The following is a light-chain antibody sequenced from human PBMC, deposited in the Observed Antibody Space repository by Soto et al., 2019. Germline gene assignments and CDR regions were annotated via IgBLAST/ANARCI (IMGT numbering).Light chain of an antibody. V-gene: IGLV1-40*01. J-gene: IGLJ3*02. CDR3: QSYDSSQSAL. CDR2: GNS. CDR1: NSNIGAGYD. Sequence: QSALTQPPSVSGAPGQRVTISCTGSNSNIGAGYDVHWYQQLPGTAPKLLIYGNSNRPSGVPDRFSGSKSGTSASLAITGLQAEDEADYYCQSYDSSQSALFGGGTKLTVL.